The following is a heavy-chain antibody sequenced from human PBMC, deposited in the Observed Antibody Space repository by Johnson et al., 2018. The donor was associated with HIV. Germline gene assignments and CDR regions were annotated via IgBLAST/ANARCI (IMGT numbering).Heavy chain of an antibody. CDR2: ISYDGSNK. D-gene: IGHD3-22*01. V-gene: IGHV3-30-3*01. J-gene: IGHJ3*02. Sequence: QVQLVESGGGLVQPGGSLRLSCAASGFTFSTYAMHWVRQAPGKGLEWVAVISYDGSNKYYADSVKGRFTISRDNSKNTLYLQMNSLRPQDTAVYYCAKDGQRGRAMIVARLGAFDIWGQGTMVTVSS. CDR1: GFTFSTYA. CDR3: AKDGQRGRAMIVARLGAFDI.